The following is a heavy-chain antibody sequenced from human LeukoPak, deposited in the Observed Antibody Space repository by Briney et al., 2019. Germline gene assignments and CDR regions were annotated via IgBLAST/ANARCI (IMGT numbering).Heavy chain of an antibody. Sequence: PGGSLRLSCAASGFTFSSYSMNWVRQAPGKGLEWVSSISSSSSYIYYADSVKGRFTISRDNAKNSLYPQMNSLRAEDTAVYYCARADIVVVPAAAPNYYYMDVWGKGTTVTVSS. CDR1: GFTFSSYS. J-gene: IGHJ6*03. V-gene: IGHV3-21*01. CDR2: ISSSSSYI. CDR3: ARADIVVVPAAAPNYYYMDV. D-gene: IGHD2-2*01.